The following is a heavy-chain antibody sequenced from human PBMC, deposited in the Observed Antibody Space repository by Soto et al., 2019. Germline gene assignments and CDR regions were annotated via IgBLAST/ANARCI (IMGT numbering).Heavy chain of an antibody. CDR2: INPNSGGT. CDR3: GREVSTSHYYYYGMDV. CDR1: GYTFTGYY. J-gene: IGHJ6*02. D-gene: IGHD4-4*01. V-gene: IGHV1-2*04. Sequence: ASVKGSCKASGYTFTGYYMHWVRQAPGQGLEWMGWINPNSGGTNYAQKFQGWVTMTRDTSISTAYMELSRLRSDDTAVYYCGREVSTSHYYYYGMDVWGQGTTVTVSS.